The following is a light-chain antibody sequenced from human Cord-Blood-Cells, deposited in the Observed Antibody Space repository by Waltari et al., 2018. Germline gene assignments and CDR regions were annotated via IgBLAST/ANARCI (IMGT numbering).Light chain of an antibody. CDR1: TSHDGGYNY. J-gene: IGLJ1*01. Sequence: SSPTPPAPASSSPPQPFTITCSATTSHDGGYNYVAWYQQHPGRPPKLMIYDVSNRPSGVSNRFSDSESGNTASLTISGLQAEDEADYYCSSYTSSITYVFGTGTKVTVL. CDR2: DVS. V-gene: IGLV2-14*01. CDR3: SSYTSSITYV.